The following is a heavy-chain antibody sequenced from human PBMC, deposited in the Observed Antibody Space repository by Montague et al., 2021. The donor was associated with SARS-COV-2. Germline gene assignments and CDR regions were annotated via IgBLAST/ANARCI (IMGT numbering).Heavy chain of an antibody. CDR3: AREWSPYYDSSGYYEDAFDI. D-gene: IGHD3-22*01. CDR1: GFTVSSNY. Sequence: SLRLSCAASGFTVSSNYMSWVRQAPGKGREWVSVIYSGGSTYYAXSVKGRFTISRHNSKNTLYLQMNSLRAEDTAVYYCAREWSPYYDSSGYYEDAFDIWGQGTMVTVSS. J-gene: IGHJ3*02. V-gene: IGHV3-53*04. CDR2: IYSGGST.